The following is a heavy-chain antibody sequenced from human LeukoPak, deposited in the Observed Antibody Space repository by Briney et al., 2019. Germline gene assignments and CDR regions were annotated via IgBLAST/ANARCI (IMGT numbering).Heavy chain of an antibody. CDR2: IYSGGST. J-gene: IGHJ4*02. CDR3: ASSSGYYYNYFDY. Sequence: GGSLRLSCAASGFTFSSNYMSWVRQAPGKGLEWVSVIYSGGSTYYSDSVKGRFTISRDNSKNTLYLQMNSLRAEDTAVYYCASSSGYYYNYFDYWGQGTLVTVSA. CDR1: GFTFSSNY. V-gene: IGHV3-66*02. D-gene: IGHD3-22*01.